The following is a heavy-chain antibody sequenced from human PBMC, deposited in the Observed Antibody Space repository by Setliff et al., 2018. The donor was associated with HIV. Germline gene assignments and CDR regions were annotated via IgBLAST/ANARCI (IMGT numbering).Heavy chain of an antibody. Sequence: LSLTCAVSGYSIRSGYYWGWIRQSPGKGLEWIGTMFRTGTSYYNPSLTSRVTISQDTSKNQFSLELTSVTAADTAVYYCAAVDGTRYLDYWGQGKLVTVSS. CDR1: GYSIRSGYY. CDR2: MFRTGTS. J-gene: IGHJ4*02. CDR3: AAVDGTRYLDY. D-gene: IGHD1-1*01. V-gene: IGHV4-38-2*01.